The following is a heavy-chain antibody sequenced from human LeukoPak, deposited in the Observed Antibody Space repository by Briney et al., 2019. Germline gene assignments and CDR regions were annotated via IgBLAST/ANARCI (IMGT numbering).Heavy chain of an antibody. V-gene: IGHV3-9*01. CDR1: GFTFDDYA. J-gene: IGHJ4*02. D-gene: IGHD3-10*01. CDR3: AKALQVNSDAVDY. Sequence: GRSLRLSCAVSGFTFDDYAMHWVRQVPGKGLEWVSGINWNSDSIGYADSVKGRFTTSRDNAKNSLYLKMNSLRAEDTAVYYCAKALQVNSDAVDYWGQGTLVTVSS. CDR2: INWNSDSI.